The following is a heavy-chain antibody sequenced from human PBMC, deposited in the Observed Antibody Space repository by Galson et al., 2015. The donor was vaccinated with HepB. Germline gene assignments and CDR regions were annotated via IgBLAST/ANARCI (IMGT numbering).Heavy chain of an antibody. V-gene: IGHV3-33*01. CDR3: ARDEVGAAYGMDV. D-gene: IGHD2-15*01. CDR1: GFTFSSYG. CDR2: IWYDGSNQ. J-gene: IGHJ6*02. Sequence: SLRLSCAASGFTFSSYGMHWVRQAPGKGLEWVAVIWYDGSNQYYADSVKGRFTISRDNSKNTLYLQVNSLRAEDTAVYYCARDEVGAAYGMDVWGQGTTVTVSS.